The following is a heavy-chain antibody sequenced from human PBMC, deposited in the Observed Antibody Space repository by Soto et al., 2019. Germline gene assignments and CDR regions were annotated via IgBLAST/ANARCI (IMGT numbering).Heavy chain of an antibody. J-gene: IGHJ3*02. CDR3: ARLGGDGAYSGDAFDI. V-gene: IGHV1-18*01. CDR2: ISAYNGNT. Sequence: QVQLVQSGAEVKKPGASVKVSCKASGYTFTSYGISWVRQAPGQGLEWMGWISAYNGNTNYAQKLQGRVTMTTDTSTSTVYMELRSLRSDDTAVYYCARLGGDGAYSGDAFDIWGQGTMVTVSS. CDR1: GYTFTSYG. D-gene: IGHD4-17*01.